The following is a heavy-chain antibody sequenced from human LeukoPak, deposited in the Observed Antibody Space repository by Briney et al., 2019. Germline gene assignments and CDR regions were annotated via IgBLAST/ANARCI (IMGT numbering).Heavy chain of an antibody. CDR3: ARTNPSFDY. Sequence: PSESLSLTWTVAGGSVSSYYWSWIRQPPGKGLEWIGYIFYSGSTNYNPSLKSRVTISVDTSKNQVSLKLRSVTAADTAVYYCARTNPSFDYWGQGTLVTVSS. J-gene: IGHJ4*02. CDR2: IFYSGST. V-gene: IGHV4-59*08. CDR1: GGSVSSYY.